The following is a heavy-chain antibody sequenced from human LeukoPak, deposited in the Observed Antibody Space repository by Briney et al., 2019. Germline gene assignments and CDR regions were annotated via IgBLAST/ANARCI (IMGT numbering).Heavy chain of an antibody. Sequence: SETLSLTCTVSGGSISSYYWSWIRQPPGKGLEWIGYIYYSGSTNYNPSLKSRVTISVDTSKNQFSLKLSSVTAADTAVYYCARAQNYDFWSGYHGNWFDPWGQGTLVTVSS. CDR2: IYYSGST. V-gene: IGHV4-59*01. CDR3: ARAQNYDFWSGYHGNWFDP. CDR1: GGSISSYY. J-gene: IGHJ5*02. D-gene: IGHD3-3*01.